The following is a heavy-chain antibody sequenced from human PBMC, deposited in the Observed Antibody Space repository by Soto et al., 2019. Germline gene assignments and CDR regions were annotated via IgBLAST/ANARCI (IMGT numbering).Heavy chain of an antibody. CDR3: AKDQVVGATKQYYYYGMDV. CDR1: GFTFSSYA. CDR2: ISGSGGST. J-gene: IGHJ6*02. D-gene: IGHD1-26*01. V-gene: IGHV3-23*01. Sequence: GSLRLSCAASGFTFSSYAMSWVRQAPGKGLEWVSAISGSGGSTYYADSVKGRFTISRDNSKNTLYLQMNSLRAEDTAVYYCAKDQVVGATKQYYYYGMDVWGQGTTVTVSS.